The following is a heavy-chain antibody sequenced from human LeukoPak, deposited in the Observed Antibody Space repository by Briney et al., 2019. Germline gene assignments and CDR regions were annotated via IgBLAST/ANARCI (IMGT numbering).Heavy chain of an antibody. CDR2: IIPIFGTA. V-gene: IGHV1-69*01. D-gene: IGHD5-24*01. CDR1: GGTFSSYA. Sequence: SVKVSCKASGGTFSSYAISWVRQAPGQGLEWMGGIIPIFGTANYAQKFQGRVTITADESTSTAYMELTSLRSEDTAVYYCARPAKPMATIFIYFDYWGQGTLVTVSS. CDR3: ARPAKPMATIFIYFDY. J-gene: IGHJ4*02.